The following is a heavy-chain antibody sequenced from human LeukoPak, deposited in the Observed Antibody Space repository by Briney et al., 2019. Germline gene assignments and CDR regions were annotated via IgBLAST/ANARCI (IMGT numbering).Heavy chain of an antibody. V-gene: IGHV1-2*02. CDR2: INPNTGGT. D-gene: IGHD6-13*01. J-gene: IGHJ6*02. CDR3: ARGPGYSSSWYLGYYYYYGMDV. CDR1: GYTFTGYY. Sequence: ASVKVSCKTSGYTFTGYYMHWVRQAPGQGLEWMGWINPNTGGTNYEQKFQGRVTMTRDTSISTAYMELSRLRSDDTAVYYCARGPGYSSSWYLGYYYYYGMDVWGQGTTVTVSS.